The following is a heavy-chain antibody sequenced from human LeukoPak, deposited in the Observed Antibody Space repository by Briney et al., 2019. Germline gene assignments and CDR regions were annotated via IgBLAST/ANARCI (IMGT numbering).Heavy chain of an antibody. CDR2: ISYDGSNK. CDR1: GFTFSSYA. D-gene: IGHD4-17*01. V-gene: IGHV3-30*04. CDR3: TRDPRAVTVYYFDY. J-gene: IGHJ4*02. Sequence: QPGGSLRLSCAASGFTFSSYAMHWVRQAPGKGLEWVTVISYDGSNKYYADSVKGRFTISRDNSKNTLYLQMNSLRAEDTAVYYCTRDPRAVTVYYFDYWGQGTLVTVSS.